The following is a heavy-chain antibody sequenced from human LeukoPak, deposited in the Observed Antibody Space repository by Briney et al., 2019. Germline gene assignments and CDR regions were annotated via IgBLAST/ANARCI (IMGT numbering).Heavy chain of an antibody. Sequence: PGGSLRLSCAASGFTFSSYVMSWVRQAPGKGLEWVSSISGTGGSTYYADSVKGRFTISRDNSKNTLYLQMNSLRAEDTAVYYCAKNSMIVVVSESLDYWGRGTLVTVSS. D-gene: IGHD3-22*01. J-gene: IGHJ4*02. CDR3: AKNSMIVVVSESLDY. CDR2: ISGTGGST. CDR1: GFTFSSYV. V-gene: IGHV3-23*01.